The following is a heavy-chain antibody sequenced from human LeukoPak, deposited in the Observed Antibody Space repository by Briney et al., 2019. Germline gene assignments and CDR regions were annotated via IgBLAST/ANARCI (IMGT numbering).Heavy chain of an antibody. CDR3: ARSRSGYSYDHAAFDI. CDR2: IYYSGST. CDR1: GGSISSGDYY. J-gene: IGHJ3*02. D-gene: IGHD5-18*01. Sequence: SETLSLTCTVSGGSISSGDYYWSWIRQPPGKGLEWIGYIYYSGSTYYNPSLKSRVTISVDTSRNQFSLKLSSVTAADTAVYYCARSRSGYSYDHAAFDIWGQGTMVTVSS. V-gene: IGHV4-30-4*02.